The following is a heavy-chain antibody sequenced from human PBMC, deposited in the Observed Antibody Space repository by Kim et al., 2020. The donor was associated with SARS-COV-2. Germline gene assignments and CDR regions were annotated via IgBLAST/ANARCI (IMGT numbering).Heavy chain of an antibody. V-gene: IGHV1-69*13. CDR3: AREGLTDYYDSSGYFSY. CDR1: GGTFSSYA. J-gene: IGHJ4*02. D-gene: IGHD3-22*01. Sequence: SVKVSCKASGGTFSSYAISWVRQAPGQGLEWMGGIIPIFGTANYAQKFQGRVTITADESTSTAYMELSSLRSEDTAVYYCAREGLTDYYDSSGYFSYWGQGTLVTVSS. CDR2: IIPIFGTA.